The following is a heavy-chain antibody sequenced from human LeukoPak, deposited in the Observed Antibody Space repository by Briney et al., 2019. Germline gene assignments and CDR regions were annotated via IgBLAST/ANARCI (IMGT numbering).Heavy chain of an antibody. J-gene: IGHJ4*02. CDR1: GFTFSSYG. Sequence: PGGSLRLSCAASGFTFSSYGMHWVRQAPGKGLEWVAVISYDGSNKYYADSVKGRFTISRDNSKNTLYLQMNSLRAEDTAVYYCATALGAFQPPIDYWGQGTLVTVSS. V-gene: IGHV3-30*03. CDR3: ATALGAFQPPIDY. D-gene: IGHD1-26*01. CDR2: ISYDGSNK.